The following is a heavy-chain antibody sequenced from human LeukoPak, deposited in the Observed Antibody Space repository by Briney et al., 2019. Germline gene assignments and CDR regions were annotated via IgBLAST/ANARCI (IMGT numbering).Heavy chain of an antibody. CDR2: LSSSGSTI. CDR3: ARVGTSPAGALDY. D-gene: IGHD2-2*01. CDR1: GFTFSSYE. V-gene: IGHV3-48*03. Sequence: GGSLRLSCAASGFTFSSYEMNWVRQAPGKGLEWVSYLSSSGSTIYYADSVKGRFTISRDNAKNSLYLQMNSLRAEDTAVYYCARVGTSPAGALDYWGQGTLVTVSS. J-gene: IGHJ4*02.